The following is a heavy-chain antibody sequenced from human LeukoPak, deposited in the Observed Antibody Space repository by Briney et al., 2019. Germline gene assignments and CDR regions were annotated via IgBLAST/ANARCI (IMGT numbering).Heavy chain of an antibody. J-gene: IGHJ4*02. CDR2: INWNGAST. CDR3: ARDKGGKDY. D-gene: IGHD3-16*01. Sequence: GGSLRLSCAASGFTFDDYDMSWVRQVPGKGLEWVSAINWNGASTGYADSVKGRFTISRDNAKNSLYLQMNSLRAEDTAMYYCARDKGGKDYWGQGTLVTVSS. V-gene: IGHV3-20*04. CDR1: GFTFDDYD.